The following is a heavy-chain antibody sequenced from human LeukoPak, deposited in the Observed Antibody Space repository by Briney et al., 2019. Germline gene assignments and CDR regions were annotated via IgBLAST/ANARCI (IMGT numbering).Heavy chain of an antibody. V-gene: IGHV3-74*01. J-gene: IGHJ4*02. D-gene: IGHD3/OR15-3a*01. CDR1: GLSFADSW. CDR2: INNDGSDT. CDR3: ARDGLGGTGYYFNDY. Sequence: GGSLRLSCAASGLSFADSWMHWVRQAPGKGLVWVSRINNDGSDTRYADSVRGRFTISRDNAKNTLYLQMNSLRAEDTAVYYCARDGLGGTGYYFNDYWGQGTLVTVSS.